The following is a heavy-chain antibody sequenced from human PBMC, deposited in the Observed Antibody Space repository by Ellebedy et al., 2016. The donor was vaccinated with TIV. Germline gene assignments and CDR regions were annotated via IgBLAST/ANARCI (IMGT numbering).Heavy chain of an antibody. Sequence: SETLSLXCTVSGGSISSYYWSWIRQPPGKGLEWIGYIYYSGSTNYNPSLKSRVTISVDTSKNQFSLKLSSVTAADTAVYYCARPYSGSYYQFDYWGQGTLVTVSS. V-gene: IGHV4-59*01. CDR1: GGSISSYY. CDR2: IYYSGST. D-gene: IGHD1-26*01. CDR3: ARPYSGSYYQFDY. J-gene: IGHJ4*02.